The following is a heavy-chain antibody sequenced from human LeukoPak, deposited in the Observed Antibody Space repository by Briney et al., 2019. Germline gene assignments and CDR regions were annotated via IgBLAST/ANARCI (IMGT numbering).Heavy chain of an antibody. CDR1: GYTFTSYG. Sequence: ASVKVSCKASGYTFTSYGISWVRQAPGQGLEWMGWISAYNGNTNYAQKLQGRVTMTTDTSTSTAYMELRSLRSDDTAVYYCAKTMILTGLYYYYYMDVWGKGTTVSFS. D-gene: IGHD3-9*01. CDR3: AKTMILTGLYYYYYMDV. V-gene: IGHV1-18*01. CDR2: ISAYNGNT. J-gene: IGHJ6*03.